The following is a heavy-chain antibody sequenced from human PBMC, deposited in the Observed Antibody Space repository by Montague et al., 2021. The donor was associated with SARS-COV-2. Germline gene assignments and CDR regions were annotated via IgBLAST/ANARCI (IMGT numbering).Heavy chain of an antibody. CDR3: ARAPFMITFGGVITRLRGYYFDY. Sequence: SETLSLTCTVSGGSISSSSYYWGWTRQPPGKGLEWIGSIYYSGSTYYNPSLKSRVTISVDTSKNQFSLKLSSVTAADTAVYYCARAPFMITFGGVITRLRGYYFDYWGQGTLVTVSS. V-gene: IGHV4-39*07. CDR2: IYYSGST. D-gene: IGHD3-16*01. CDR1: GGSISSSSYY. J-gene: IGHJ4*02.